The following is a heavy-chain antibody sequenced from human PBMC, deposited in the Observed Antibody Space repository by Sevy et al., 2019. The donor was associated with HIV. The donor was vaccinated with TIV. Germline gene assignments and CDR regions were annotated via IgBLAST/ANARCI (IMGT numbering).Heavy chain of an antibody. CDR3: AREGAIAAAGKMDV. J-gene: IGHJ6*02. Sequence: GGSLRLSCAASGFTFSSYWMSWVRQAPGKGLEWVANIKQDGSEKYYVDSVKGRFTISRDNAKNSLYLQMNSLRAEDTAVYYCAREGAIAAAGKMDVWGQWTTVTVSS. CDR2: IKQDGSEK. CDR1: GFTFSSYW. V-gene: IGHV3-7*01. D-gene: IGHD6-13*01.